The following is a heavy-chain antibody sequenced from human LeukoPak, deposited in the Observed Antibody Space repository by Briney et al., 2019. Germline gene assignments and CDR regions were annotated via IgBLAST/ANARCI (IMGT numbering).Heavy chain of an antibody. CDR1: GFTFSSYS. CDR3: ARDTKRQLAHYFDY. CDR2: ISSSSSTI. V-gene: IGHV3-48*02. Sequence: PGGSLRLSCAASGFTFSSYSMTWVRQAPGKGLEWVSYISSSSSTIYYADSVKGRFTISRDNAKNSLYLQMNSLRDEDTAVYYCARDTKRQLAHYFDYWGQGTLVTVSS. D-gene: IGHD6-6*01. J-gene: IGHJ4*02.